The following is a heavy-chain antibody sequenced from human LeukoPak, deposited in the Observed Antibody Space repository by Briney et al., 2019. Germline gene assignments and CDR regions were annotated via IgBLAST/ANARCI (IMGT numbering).Heavy chain of an antibody. J-gene: IGHJ6*03. D-gene: IGHD4-11*01. CDR3: ARVAVTTDPYYYYYYYMDV. CDR2: IYTSGST. V-gene: IGHV4-4*07. CDR1: GGSISSYY. Sequence: SETLSLTCTVSGGSISSYYWSWIRQPAGKGLEWIGRIYTSGSTNYNPSLKSRVTMSVDTSKNQLSLKLSSVTAADTAVYYCARVAVTTDPYYYYYYYMDVWGKGTTVTVSS.